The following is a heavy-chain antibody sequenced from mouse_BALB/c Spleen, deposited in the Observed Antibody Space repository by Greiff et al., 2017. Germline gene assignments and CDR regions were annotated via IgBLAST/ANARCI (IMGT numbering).Heavy chain of an antibody. V-gene: IGHV1S137*01. D-gene: IGHD2-12*01. J-gene: IGHJ3*01. CDR1: GYTFTDYA. CDR2: ISTYYGDA. CDR3: AITTRDWFAY. Sequence: VKLQQSGAELVRPGVSVKISCKGSGYTFTDYAMHWVKQSHAKSLEWIGVISTYYGDASYNQKFKGKATMTVDKSSSTAYMELARLTSEDSAIYYCAITTRDWFAYWGQGTLVTVSA.